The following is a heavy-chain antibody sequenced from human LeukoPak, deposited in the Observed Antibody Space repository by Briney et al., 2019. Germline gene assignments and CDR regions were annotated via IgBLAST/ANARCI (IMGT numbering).Heavy chain of an antibody. CDR2: ISSSSSYI. J-gene: IGHJ4*02. D-gene: IGHD2-2*01. CDR1: GFTFSSYS. CDR3: ARVLGYCSSTSCRLYYFDY. V-gene: IGHV3-21*01. Sequence: GGSLRLSCAASGFTFSSYSMTWVRQAPGKGLEWVSSISSSSSYIYYADSVKGRFTISRDNAKNSLYLQMNSLRAEDTAVYYCARVLGYCSSTSCRLYYFDYWGQGTLATVSS.